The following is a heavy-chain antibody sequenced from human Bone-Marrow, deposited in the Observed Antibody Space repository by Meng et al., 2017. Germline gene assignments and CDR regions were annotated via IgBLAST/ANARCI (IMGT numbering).Heavy chain of an antibody. V-gene: IGHV1-2*06. CDR3: ARDEDISAAGKLFGDY. Sequence: ASVTVSRKPSGYNFPDYYVHWVRQAPGQRLEWMGRIDPKRGDTHYAQKFQGRVTMTGDTSISTAYMELSGLTSDDTAIYYCARDEDISAAGKLFGDYWGRGTLVTVSS. D-gene: IGHD6-13*01. CDR1: GYNFPDYY. CDR2: IDPKRGDT. J-gene: IGHJ4*02.